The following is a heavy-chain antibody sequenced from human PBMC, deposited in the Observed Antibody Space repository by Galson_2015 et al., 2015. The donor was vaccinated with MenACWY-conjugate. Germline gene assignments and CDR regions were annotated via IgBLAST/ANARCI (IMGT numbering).Heavy chain of an antibody. D-gene: IGHD2-2*02. J-gene: IGHJ6*02. CDR2: ISYDGSNK. Sequence: SLRLSCAASGFTFSSYGMHWVRQAPGKGLEWVAVISYDGSNKYYADSVKGRFTISRDNSKNTLYLQMNSLRAEDTAVYYCAKVFHCSSSSCYTYYYYGMDVWGQGTTVTVSS. CDR1: GFTFSSYG. CDR3: AKVFHCSSSSCYTYYYYGMDV. V-gene: IGHV3-30*18.